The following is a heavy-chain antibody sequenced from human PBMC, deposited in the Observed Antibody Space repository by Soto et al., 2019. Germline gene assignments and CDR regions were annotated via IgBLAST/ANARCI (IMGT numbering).Heavy chain of an antibody. CDR1: GFTFSSYA. V-gene: IGHV3-23*01. CDR3: AKDVTATDYYYGMDV. J-gene: IGHJ6*02. Sequence: GGSLRLSCVASGFTFSSYAMNWVRQAPGMGLEWVSTISGSGGSIYYADSVKGRFAISRDNSKNTLYLQMNSLRAEDTAVYYCAKDVTATDYYYGMDVWGQGTTVTVSS. CDR2: ISGSGGSI. D-gene: IGHD2-21*02.